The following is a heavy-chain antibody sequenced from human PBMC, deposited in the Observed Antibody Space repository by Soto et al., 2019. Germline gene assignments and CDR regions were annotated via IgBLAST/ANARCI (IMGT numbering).Heavy chain of an antibody. CDR1: GFTFSSYA. V-gene: IGHV3-23*01. CDR2: ISGSGGST. J-gene: IGHJ5*02. D-gene: IGHD6-6*01. Sequence: GGSLRLSCAASGFTFSSYAMSWVRQAPGKGLEWVSAISGSGGSTYYADSVKGRFTISRDNSKNTLYLQMNSLRAEDTAVYYCADAPLAARPYSRRWWCHWFDHWGQGTLVTVSS. CDR3: ADAPLAARPYSRRWWCHWFDH.